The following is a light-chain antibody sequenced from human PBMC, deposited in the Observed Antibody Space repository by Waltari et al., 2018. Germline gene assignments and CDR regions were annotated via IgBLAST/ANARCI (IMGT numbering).Light chain of an antibody. J-gene: IGLJ2*01. Sequence: QSALTQPPSASGPPGPSVTISCTGTSSDVGGYNYVSWYQQHPGKAPNLMIYEVSERPSGVPDRFSGSKSGNKASLTVSGLQADDEADYYCSSLAGGGYVVFGGGTKVTVL. V-gene: IGLV2-8*01. CDR3: SSLAGGGYVV. CDR1: SSDVGGYNY. CDR2: EVS.